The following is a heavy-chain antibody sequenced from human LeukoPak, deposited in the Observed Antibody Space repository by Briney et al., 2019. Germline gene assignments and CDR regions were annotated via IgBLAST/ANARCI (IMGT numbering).Heavy chain of an antibody. V-gene: IGHV4-4*02. Sequence: SETLSLTCAVSGGSISSSNWWSWVRQPPGKGLEWIGEIYHSESTNYNPSLKSRVTISVDKSKNQFSLQLNSVTPEDTAVYYCARDPFYGGNYFDYWGQGTLVTVSS. CDR2: IYHSEST. CDR1: GGSISSSNW. J-gene: IGHJ4*02. D-gene: IGHD4-23*01. CDR3: ARDPFYGGNYFDY.